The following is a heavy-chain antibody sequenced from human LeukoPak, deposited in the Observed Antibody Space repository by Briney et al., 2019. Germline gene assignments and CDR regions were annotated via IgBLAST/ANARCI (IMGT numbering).Heavy chain of an antibody. CDR3: ARDVQYYYDGNNWFDP. J-gene: IGHJ5*02. D-gene: IGHD3-22*01. CDR1: GYSLRSGYF. CDR2: IDHSGST. V-gene: IGHV4-38-2*02. Sequence: SETLSLTCTVSGYSLRSGYFWGRIRQPPGKGLEWIGSIDHSGSTYYNPSLKTRVTISVDTSNNQFSLKLSSVTAADTAVYFCARDVQYYYDGNNWFDPWGQGTLVTVSS.